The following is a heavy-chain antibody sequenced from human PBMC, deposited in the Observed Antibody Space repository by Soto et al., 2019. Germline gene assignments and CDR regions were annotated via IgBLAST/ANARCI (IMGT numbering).Heavy chain of an antibody. V-gene: IGHV3-74*01. J-gene: IGHJ4*02. Sequence: EVQLVESGGGLVQPAGSLRLSCAASGFTLRGYWMHWVRQAPGKGLVWVSRINSDGSSTSYADSVKGRFTISRDNAKNTLYLQMNSLSAADTAVYYCAKDGRLGQFDYWGQGTLVTASS. CDR2: INSDGSST. CDR3: AKDGRLGQFDY. CDR1: GFTLRGYW. D-gene: IGHD1-1*01.